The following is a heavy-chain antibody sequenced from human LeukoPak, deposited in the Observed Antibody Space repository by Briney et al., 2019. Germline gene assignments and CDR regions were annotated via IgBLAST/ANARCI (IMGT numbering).Heavy chain of an antibody. D-gene: IGHD2-21*01. CDR2: IYYSGST. V-gene: IGHV4-59*01. CDR1: GGYISRYY. CDR3: ARDPIPGY. J-gene: IGHJ4*02. Sequence: PSETLPLNCTDSGGYISRYYGTSIPPPPGKGLEWIGYIYYSGSTNYNPSLKSRVTISVDTSKNQFSLKLSSVTAADTAVYYCARDPIPGYWGQGTLVTVSS.